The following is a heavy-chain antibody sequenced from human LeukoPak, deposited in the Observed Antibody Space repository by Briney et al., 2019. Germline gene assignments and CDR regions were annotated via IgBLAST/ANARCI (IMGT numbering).Heavy chain of an antibody. Sequence: ASVKVSCKASGGTFSSYAISWVRQAPGQGLEWMGGIIPIFGTANYAQKIQGRVTITADKSTSTAYMELSSLRSEDTAVYYCARGSMVRGVIRPYYYSYGMDVWGKGTTVTVSS. CDR2: IIPIFGTA. J-gene: IGHJ6*04. V-gene: IGHV1-69*06. CDR1: GGTFSSYA. D-gene: IGHD3-10*01. CDR3: ARGSMVRGVIRPYYYSYGMDV.